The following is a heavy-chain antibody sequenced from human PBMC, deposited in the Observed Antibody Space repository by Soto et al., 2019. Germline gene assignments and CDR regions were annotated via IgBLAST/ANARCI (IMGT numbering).Heavy chain of an antibody. J-gene: IGHJ6*02. V-gene: IGHV6-1*01. CDR1: GDSVSSNGAA. D-gene: IGHD1-7*01. CDR2: TYYRSRWYS. Sequence: PSQTLSLTCAISGDSVSSNGAAWNWIRQSPSRGLEWLGRTYYRSRWYSDYAPSVKSRITVNPDTSQNQFSLQLNSVTPKDTAIYYCARRTTGYYYGMDVWGQGTTVTVSS. CDR3: ARRTTGYYYGMDV.